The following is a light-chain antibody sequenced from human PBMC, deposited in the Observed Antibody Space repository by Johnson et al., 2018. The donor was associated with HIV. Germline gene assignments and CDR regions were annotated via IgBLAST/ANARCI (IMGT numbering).Light chain of an antibody. Sequence: QSVLTQPPSVSAAPGQKVTISCSGSSSNIGNNYVSWYQQLPGTAPKLLIYDNNKRPSGIPDRFSGSQSGPSATLAIPGLPTGDEADYYCGTWDSSLSAHFVFGTGTRVTV. CDR1: SSNIGNNY. V-gene: IGLV1-51*01. CDR3: GTWDSSLSAHFV. CDR2: DNN. J-gene: IGLJ1*01.